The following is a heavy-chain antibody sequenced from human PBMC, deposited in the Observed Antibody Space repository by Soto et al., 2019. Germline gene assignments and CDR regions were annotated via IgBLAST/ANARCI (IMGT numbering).Heavy chain of an antibody. Sequence: EVQLVESGGGLVQPGGSLRLSCAASGFTFSSYSMNWVRQAPGRGLEWVAYISASSGTKFYADSVKGRFTISRDNAKNSFDLQMNSLRVEDTAVYYCARDLFPFSTVDNWFDPWGQGTLVTVSS. CDR2: ISASSGTK. D-gene: IGHD4-4*01. V-gene: IGHV3-48*01. J-gene: IGHJ5*02. CDR3: ARDLFPFSTVDNWFDP. CDR1: GFTFSSYS.